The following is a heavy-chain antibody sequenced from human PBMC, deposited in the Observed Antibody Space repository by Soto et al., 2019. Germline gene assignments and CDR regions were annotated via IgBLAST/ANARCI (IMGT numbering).Heavy chain of an antibody. CDR1: GGTFSSYA. CDR2: IIPIFGTA. Sequence: QVQLVQSGADVKKPGSSVKVSCKASGGTFSSYAISWVRQAPGQGLEWMGGIIPIFGTANYAQKFQDRVTITADESTSTAYMELSSLRSEDTAVYYCARSSITLVRGADYTMDVWGQGTTVTVSS. CDR3: ARSSITLVRGADYTMDV. J-gene: IGHJ6*02. V-gene: IGHV1-69*01. D-gene: IGHD3-10*01.